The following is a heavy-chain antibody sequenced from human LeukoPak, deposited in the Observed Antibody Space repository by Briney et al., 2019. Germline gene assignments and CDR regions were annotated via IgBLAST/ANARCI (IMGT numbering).Heavy chain of an antibody. CDR3: ARGRGYGGNYLRSFDI. CDR2: NSGST. D-gene: IGHD1-26*01. V-gene: IGHV4-59*08. Sequence: SDTLSLTCTVSGDSIGSYLWSWIRHPPGKGLEWIGYNSGSTNYNPSLKSRVTILLDRSKNQFSLKLSSVPAVDTAIYYCARGRGYGGNYLRSFDIWGQGTMVTVSS. CDR1: GDSIGSYL. J-gene: IGHJ3*02.